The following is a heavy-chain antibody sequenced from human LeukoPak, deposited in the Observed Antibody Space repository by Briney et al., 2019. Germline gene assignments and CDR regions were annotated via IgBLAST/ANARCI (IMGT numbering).Heavy chain of an antibody. CDR3: TRHMSSGWLPFDY. D-gene: IGHD6-19*01. V-gene: IGHV3-73*01. Sequence: GGSLRLSCAASGFTFSGSAMHWVRQASGKGLEWVGRIRSKANSYATAYAASVKGRFTISRDDSKNTAYLQMNSLKTEDTAVYYCTRHMSSGWLPFDYWGQGTLVTVSS. CDR1: GFTFSGSA. CDR2: IRSKANSYAT. J-gene: IGHJ4*02.